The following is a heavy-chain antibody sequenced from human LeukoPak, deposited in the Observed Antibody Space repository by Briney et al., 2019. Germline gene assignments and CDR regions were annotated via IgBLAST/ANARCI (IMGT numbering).Heavy chain of an antibody. CDR1: GFTFSEDY. Sequence: GGSLRLSCAASGFTFSEDYMSWIRQAPGKGLEWVSYISSSGSTIYYADSVKGRFTISRDNAKNSLYLQMNSLRAEDTAVYYCARDSDYHYYGSGSYYRVPFDYWGQGTLVTVSS. CDR2: ISSSGSTI. V-gene: IGHV3-11*01. CDR3: ARDSDYHYYGSGSYYRVPFDY. J-gene: IGHJ4*02. D-gene: IGHD3-10*01.